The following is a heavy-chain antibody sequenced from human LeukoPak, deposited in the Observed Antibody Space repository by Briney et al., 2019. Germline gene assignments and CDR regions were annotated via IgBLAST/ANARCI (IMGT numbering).Heavy chain of an antibody. J-gene: IGHJ6*02. Sequence: GGSLRLSCAASGFTVSSNYMSWVRHTPGKGLEWVSLIYSGGSTYYADSVKDRFTISRDNSKNTLYLQMNSLRAEDTAVYYCAGRDNGYYYGMDVWGQGTTVTVSS. CDR2: IYSGGST. CDR3: AGRDNGYYYGMDV. CDR1: GFTVSSNY. V-gene: IGHV3-66*01. D-gene: IGHD2-8*01.